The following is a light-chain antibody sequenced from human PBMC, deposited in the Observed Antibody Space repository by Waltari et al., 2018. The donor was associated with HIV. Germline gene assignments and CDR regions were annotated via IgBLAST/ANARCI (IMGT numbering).Light chain of an antibody. Sequence: QSVLTQRPSVSAAPGQQVFTSCSRRSSNTGINYVSWYQQLPGTAPKPLMYDSNKQPSGIPDRFSCSKSGTSATLAITGLQTGDEADYYCVTWDFSLSAVVFGGGTKLTVL. CDR2: DSN. J-gene: IGLJ3*02. CDR1: SSNTGINY. CDR3: VTWDFSLSAVV. V-gene: IGLV1-51*01.